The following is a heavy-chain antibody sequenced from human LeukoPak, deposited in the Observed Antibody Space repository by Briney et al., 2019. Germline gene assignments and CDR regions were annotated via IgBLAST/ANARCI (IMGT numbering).Heavy chain of an antibody. CDR1: GGPISSTTSY. CDR2: VYYSGGT. J-gene: IGHJ4*02. V-gene: IGHV4-39*01. Sequence: SETLSLTCSVSGGPISSTTSYWGWIRQPPGKGLEWIGSVYYSGGTYYTSSLKSRVTISVDTSKNQFSLRLSSVTASDTAVYYCARLTPPQDYWGQGTLVTVSS. CDR3: ARLTPPQDY.